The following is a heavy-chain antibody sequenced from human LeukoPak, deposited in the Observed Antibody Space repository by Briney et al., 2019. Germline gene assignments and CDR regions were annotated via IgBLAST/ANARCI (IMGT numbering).Heavy chain of an antibody. D-gene: IGHD4-23*01. CDR1: GFTFSSYS. V-gene: IGHV3-21*01. CDR3: ARTGYGGNSVFDY. CDR2: IGSSSSYI. Sequence: GGSLRLSCAASGFTFSSYSMNWVRQAPGKGLEWVSSIGSSSSYIYYADSVKGRFTISRDNAKNSLYLQMNSLRAEDTAVYYCARTGYGGNSVFDYWGQGTLITVSS. J-gene: IGHJ4*02.